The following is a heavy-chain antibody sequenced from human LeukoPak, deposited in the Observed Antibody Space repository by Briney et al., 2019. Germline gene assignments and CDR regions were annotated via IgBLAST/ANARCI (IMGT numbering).Heavy chain of an antibody. CDR1: GGPISGYY. CDR2: ISETGST. V-gene: IGHV4-59*08. J-gene: IGHJ4*02. CDR3: ARHRRKYTREYHFDS. D-gene: IGHD6-6*01. Sequence: SETLALTCTVSGGPISGYYWGWMRQRPGRGLQWIGFISETGSTDYSPPLERRITMSVDNSRNQVSLRVRYATAADTAIYYCARHRRKYTREYHFDSWGQGILVSVSS.